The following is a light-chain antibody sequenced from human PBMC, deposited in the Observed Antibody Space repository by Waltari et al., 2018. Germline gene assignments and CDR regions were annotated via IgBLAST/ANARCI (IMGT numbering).Light chain of an antibody. Sequence: SYVLTQPPSVSVAPGETARIPCGGANIGSYSVHWYQQRPGQAPMLVIYYDSDRPSGIPERFSGSNSGNTATLTISRVEAGDEAKYYCHVWHPDVDPGVFGTGTDVTVL. V-gene: IGLV3-21*04. CDR1: NIGSYS. CDR3: HVWHPDVDPGV. CDR2: YDS. J-gene: IGLJ1*01.